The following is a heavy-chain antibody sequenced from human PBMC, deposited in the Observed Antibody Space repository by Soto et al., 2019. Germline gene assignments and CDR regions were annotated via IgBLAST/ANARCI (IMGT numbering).Heavy chain of an antibody. D-gene: IGHD3-22*01. J-gene: IGHJ4*02. CDR3: ARVGKDYCASSGRHLALDY. V-gene: IGHV3-7*01. CDR1: GFTFSSYA. CDR2: IKQDGSEK. Sequence: LRLSYAASGFTFSSYAMSWVRQTPGKGLEWVANIKQDGSEKYYVDSVKGRFTISRDNAKNSLYLHMNSLRAEDTAVYYCARVGKDYCASSGRHLALDYWDKGSLVSSPQ.